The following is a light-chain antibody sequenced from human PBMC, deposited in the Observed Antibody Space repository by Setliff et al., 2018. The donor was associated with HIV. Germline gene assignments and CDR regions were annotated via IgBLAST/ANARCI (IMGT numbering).Light chain of an antibody. CDR2: DDN. Sequence: SYELTQPPSVSVAPGKTARITCGGNNIGGKSVHWYQQKPGQAPVLVVYDDNDRPSGIPERFSGFNSGNTATLTISRVEAGDEADYYCQVWDSSTDHHVFGTGTKVTVL. V-gene: IGLV3-21*03. CDR3: QVWDSSTDHHV. CDR1: NIGGKS. J-gene: IGLJ1*01.